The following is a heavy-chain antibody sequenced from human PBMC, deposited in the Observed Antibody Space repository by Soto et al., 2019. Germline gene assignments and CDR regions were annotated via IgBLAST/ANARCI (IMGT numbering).Heavy chain of an antibody. Sequence: NPSETLSLTCTVSGGSISSYYWSWIRQPPGKGLEWIGYIYYSGSTNYNPSLKSRVTISVGTSKNQFSLKLSSVTAADTAVYYCASNTPSYDFWSGYLVYWGQGTLVTVSS. J-gene: IGHJ4*02. D-gene: IGHD3-3*01. CDR1: GGSISSYY. CDR3: ASNTPSYDFWSGYLVY. V-gene: IGHV4-59*01. CDR2: IYYSGST.